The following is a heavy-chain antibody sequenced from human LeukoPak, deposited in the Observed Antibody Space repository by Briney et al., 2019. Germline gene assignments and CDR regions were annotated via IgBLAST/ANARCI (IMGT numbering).Heavy chain of an antibody. J-gene: IGHJ4*02. V-gene: IGHV1-24*01. CDR3: ATGLGIAVGKINFDY. CDR2: FDPEDGET. Sequence: ASVKVSCKVSGYTLTELSMHWVRQAPGKGLEWMGGFDPEDGETIYAQKFQGRVTMTEDTSTDTAYMELGSLRSEDTAVYYCATGLGIAVGKINFDYWGQGTLVTVSS. D-gene: IGHD6-19*01. CDR1: GYTLTELS.